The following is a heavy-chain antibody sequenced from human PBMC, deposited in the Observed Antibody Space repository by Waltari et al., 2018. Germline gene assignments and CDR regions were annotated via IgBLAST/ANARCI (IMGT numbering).Heavy chain of an antibody. CDR1: GGSISSGGYY. V-gene: IGHV4-31*03. Sequence: QVQLQESGPGLVKPSQTLSLTCTFSGGSISSGGYYWSWIRQHRGKGLEWSGDSYYSGSTYYNPSLKSRVTRSVDTSKSQFTLEESAVTAADTAVYDGARDGKDGGNGRDAFDIWGQGTMVTVSS. D-gene: IGHD2-15*01. CDR2: SYYSGST. J-gene: IGHJ3*02. CDR3: ARDGKDGGNGRDAFDI.